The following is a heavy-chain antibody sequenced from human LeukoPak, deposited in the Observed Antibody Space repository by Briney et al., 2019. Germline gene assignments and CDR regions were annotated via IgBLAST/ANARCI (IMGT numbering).Heavy chain of an antibody. CDR1: AGSIRNYY. V-gene: IGHV4-59*01. J-gene: IGHJ5*02. CDR2: VYYSGST. Sequence: RASETLSLTCNISAGSIRNYYWTWFRQPPGKGLEWIGYVYYSGSTNYNPSLKSRVTISMDTSKNQFSLKLSSVTAADTAVYYCARGTLEGKFDPWGQGILVTVSS. CDR3: ARGTLEGKFDP. D-gene: IGHD1-1*01.